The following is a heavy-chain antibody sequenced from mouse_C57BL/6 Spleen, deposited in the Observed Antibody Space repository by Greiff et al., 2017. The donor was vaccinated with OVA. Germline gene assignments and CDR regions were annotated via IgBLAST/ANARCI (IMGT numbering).Heavy chain of an antibody. J-gene: IGHJ2*01. CDR1: GYTFTSYW. CDR3: ARESGSPYYFDY. CDR2: IDPSDSYT. Sequence: VQLQQPGAELVMPGASVKLSCKASGYTFTSYWMHWVKQRPGQGLEWIGEIDPSDSYTNYNQKFKGKSTLTVDKSSSTAYMQLSSLTSEDSAVYYCARESGSPYYFDYWGQGTTLTVSS. D-gene: IGHD4-1*01. V-gene: IGHV1-69*01.